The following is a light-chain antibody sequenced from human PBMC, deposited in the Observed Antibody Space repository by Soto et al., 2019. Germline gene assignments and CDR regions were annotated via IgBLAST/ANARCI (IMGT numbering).Light chain of an antibody. J-gene: IGLJ1*01. CDR1: SSDVGTYNL. V-gene: IGLV2-23*03. CDR3: YSFAGSNTFSYV. CDR2: EGT. Sequence: QSSLTLPASVSWSPGQSITISCTGPSSDVGTYNLVSWYQQHPDKAPKVILYEGTKRPSGVSPRFSGSQSGNTASLTISGLQAEDEAVYFCYSFAGSNTFSYVFGPGTKVTVL.